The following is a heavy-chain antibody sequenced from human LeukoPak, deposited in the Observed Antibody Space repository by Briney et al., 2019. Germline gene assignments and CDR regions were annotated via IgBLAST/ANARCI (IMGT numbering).Heavy chain of an antibody. CDR3: ARGSYYDTSGHYAF. V-gene: IGHV3-20*04. D-gene: IGHD3-22*01. J-gene: IGHJ4*02. Sequence: GGSLRLSCAASGFTFADYGMSWVRQAPGKGLEWDSGINWSGGSTGYADSLKGRFTISRDNANNSLYLQMNSLRVEDTALYYCARGSYYDTSGHYAFWGQGTLVTVSS. CDR2: INWSGGST. CDR1: GFTFADYG.